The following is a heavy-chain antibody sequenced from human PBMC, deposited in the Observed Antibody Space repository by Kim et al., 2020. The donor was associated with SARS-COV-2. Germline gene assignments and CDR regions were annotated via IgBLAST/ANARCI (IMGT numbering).Heavy chain of an antibody. CDR1: GGSISPISSSSSYY. D-gene: IGHD6-13*01. CDR3: AGLQSSSWYFDY. Sequence: SETLSLTCTVSGGSISPISSSSSYYWGWIRQSPGRGLEWIGSVYHSGTTYYNPSLKSRITISVDTSTNQFSLKLSSVTAADTAVYYCAGLQSSSWYFDYWGQGTLVTVSS. V-gene: IGHV4-39*01. J-gene: IGHJ4*02. CDR2: VYHSGTT.